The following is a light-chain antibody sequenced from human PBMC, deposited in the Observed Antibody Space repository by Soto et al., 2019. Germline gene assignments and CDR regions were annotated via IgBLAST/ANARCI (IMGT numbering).Light chain of an antibody. V-gene: IGLV2-14*01. Sequence: QSALTQPASVSGSPGQSITISCTGTSSDVGGHNYVSWYQQYPGKAPKLMIYEVSNRPSGVSNRFSSSKSGNTASLTISGLQAEDEADYYCSSYTTSNTLYVFGTGTKLTVL. CDR3: SSYTTSNTLYV. CDR2: EVS. J-gene: IGLJ1*01. CDR1: SSDVGGHNY.